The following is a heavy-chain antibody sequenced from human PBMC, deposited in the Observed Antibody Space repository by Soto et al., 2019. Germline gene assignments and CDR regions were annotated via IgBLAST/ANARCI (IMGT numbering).Heavy chain of an antibody. CDR2: IISGGNT. D-gene: IGHD6-19*01. CDR3: AKAFYSSDRGEVFDY. Sequence: EVHLLESGGGLVQPGGSLRLSCAASGFTFSNYAMSWVRQAPGKGLEWVSTIISGGNTYYADSVKGRFTISRDNSKNTLYLQMTRLRAEDTAVYYCAKAFYSSDRGEVFDYWGQGTLVTVSS. J-gene: IGHJ4*02. CDR1: GFTFSNYA. V-gene: IGHV3-23*01.